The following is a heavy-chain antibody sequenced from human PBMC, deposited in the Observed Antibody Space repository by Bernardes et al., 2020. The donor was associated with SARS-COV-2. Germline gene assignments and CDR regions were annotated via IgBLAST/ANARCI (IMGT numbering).Heavy chain of an antibody. D-gene: IGHD3-16*01. J-gene: IGHJ5*02. CDR3: ARDRVMKRGTGGRPGLDYFDT. V-gene: IGHV1-2*02. CDR1: GFSLRDFS. CDR2: IKANSGET. Sequence: ASVKVSCKASGFSLRDFSVHWVRQAPGQGLEWMGCIKANSGETQYAQKLQGRVTVSRDTSSNAVYMELRGLTFDDTAVYSCARDRVMKRGTGGRPGLDYFDTWGQRTPVTVSS.